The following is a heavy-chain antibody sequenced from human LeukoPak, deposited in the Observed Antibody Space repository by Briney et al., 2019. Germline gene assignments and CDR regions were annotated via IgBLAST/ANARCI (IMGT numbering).Heavy chain of an antibody. J-gene: IGHJ4*02. V-gene: IGHV5-51*01. Sequence: GGGLQISWKGSGYSFTSYWIGWVRQLPGKGLEWMGIILPGESETRYSPSFQGQVTMSVDKSISTAYLQWSSLKASDTAMYYCARRINPPHYWGQGTLVTVSS. CDR3: ARRINPPHY. CDR1: GYSFTSYW. CDR2: ILPGESET.